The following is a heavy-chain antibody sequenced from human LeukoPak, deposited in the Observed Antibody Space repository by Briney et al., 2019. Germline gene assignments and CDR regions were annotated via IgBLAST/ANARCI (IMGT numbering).Heavy chain of an antibody. CDR2: LIPIFGTT. CDR3: ARDNDSRDPPHFDY. V-gene: IGHV1-69*06. Sequence: SVKVSCKASGGTFNSYAISCVRQAPGQGLEWVGGLIPIFGTTNYARKFRGRVTLTADKSTRTAYMELSTLRSEDTAVYYCARDNDSRDPPHFDYWGQGTLVTVSS. D-gene: IGHD3-16*01. CDR1: GGTFNSYA. J-gene: IGHJ4*02.